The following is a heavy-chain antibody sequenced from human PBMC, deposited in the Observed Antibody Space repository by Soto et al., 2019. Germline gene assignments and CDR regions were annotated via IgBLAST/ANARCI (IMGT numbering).Heavy chain of an antibody. Sequence: QVQLVQYGAEVKKPGASVKVSCKASGYTFTDYFIHSVRQAPGQGFEWMGWINPKSRGTTYAQKFQGRVTMTRDTSNTTAYMELRGLRSDDTAIYYCARVTLRAGNWFDPWGQGTLVTVSS. V-gene: IGHV1-2*02. J-gene: IGHJ5*02. CDR2: INPKSRGT. CDR1: GYTFTDYF. CDR3: ARVTLRAGNWFDP.